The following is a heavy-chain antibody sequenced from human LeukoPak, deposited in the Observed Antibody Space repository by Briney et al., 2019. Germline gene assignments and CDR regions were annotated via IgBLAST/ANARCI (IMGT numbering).Heavy chain of an antibody. J-gene: IGHJ4*02. D-gene: IGHD1-26*01. CDR1: GFTFSSYA. V-gene: IGHV3-23*01. CDR2: ISGSGGST. Sequence: PGGSLRLSCAASGFTFSSYAMSWVRQAPGKGLEWVSAISGSGGSTYYADSVKGRFTISRDNSKNTLYLQMNSQRAEDTAVYYCAKVSGSYYLNLPFDYWGQGTLVTVSS. CDR3: AKVSGSYYLNLPFDY.